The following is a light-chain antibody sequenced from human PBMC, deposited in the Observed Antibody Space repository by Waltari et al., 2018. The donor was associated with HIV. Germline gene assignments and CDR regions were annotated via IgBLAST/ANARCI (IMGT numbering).Light chain of an antibody. J-gene: IGLJ2*01. CDR2: ENT. CDR1: RSNIGNNY. V-gene: IGLV1-51*02. CDR3: GTWDTRLSAVV. Sequence: QSVLTQPPSVSAAPGQKVTISCSGSRSNIGNNYVSWYQQLPGTAPKLLIYENTQRPSGIPDRFSGSKSGTSGTLGITGLRTGDEADYYCGTWDTRLSAVVFGGGTKLTVL.